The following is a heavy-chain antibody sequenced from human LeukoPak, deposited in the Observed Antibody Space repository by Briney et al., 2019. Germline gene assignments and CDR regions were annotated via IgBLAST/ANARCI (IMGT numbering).Heavy chain of an antibody. CDR3: AKGDTGWAIVPAAIAY. V-gene: IGHV3-23*01. J-gene: IGHJ4*02. CDR1: GFTFSSNW. CDR2: ISGSGDGT. D-gene: IGHD2-2*01. Sequence: GGSLRLSCVASGFTFSSNWMHWVRQAPGRGLEWVSAISGSGDGTYYTDSVKGRFTISRANSKNSLYLQMNSLRAEDTAVYYCAKGDTGWAIVPAAIAYWGQGTLVTVSS.